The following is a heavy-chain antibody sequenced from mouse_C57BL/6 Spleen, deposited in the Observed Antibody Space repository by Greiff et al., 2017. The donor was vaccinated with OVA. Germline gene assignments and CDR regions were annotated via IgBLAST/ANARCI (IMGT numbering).Heavy chain of an antibody. CDR1: GYSITSGYY. J-gene: IGHJ4*01. CDR3: ARVHYYGSSYAMDY. CDR2: ISYDGSN. V-gene: IGHV3-6*01. D-gene: IGHD1-1*01. Sequence: ESGPGLVKPSQSLSLTCSVTGYSITSGYYWNWIRQFPGNKLEWMGYISYDGSNNYNPSLKNRISITRDTSKNQFFLKLNSVTTEDTATYYCARVHYYGSSYAMDYWGQGTSVTVSS.